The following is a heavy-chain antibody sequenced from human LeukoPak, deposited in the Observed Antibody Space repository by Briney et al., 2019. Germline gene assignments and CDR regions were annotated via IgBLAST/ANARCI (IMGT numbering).Heavy chain of an antibody. CDR1: GYTFTGYY. CDR2: INPNSGGT. D-gene: IGHD2-2*01. J-gene: IGHJ4*02. V-gene: IGHV1-2*02. Sequence: ASVKVSCKASGYTFTGYYMHGVRQAPGQGFEWMGWINPNSGGTNYAQKFQGRVTMTRDTSISTAYMELSRLRSDDTAVYYCARDADIVVVPAALFGYWGQGTLVTVSS. CDR3: ARDADIVVVPAALFGY.